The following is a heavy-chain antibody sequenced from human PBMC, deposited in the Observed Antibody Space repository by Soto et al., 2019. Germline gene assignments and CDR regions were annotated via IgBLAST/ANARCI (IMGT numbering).Heavy chain of an antibody. J-gene: IGHJ4*02. CDR1: GYTFTSYG. D-gene: IGHD3-3*01. CDR3: ARDLRRDYDFWSGYYLGEY. V-gene: IGHV1-18*01. CDR2: ISAYNGNT. Sequence: QVQLVQSGAEVKKPGASVKVSCKASGYTFTSYGISWVRQAPGQGLEWMGWISAYNGNTNYAQKLQGRVTMTTDTSTSTAYMELRSLRSDDTAVYYCARDLRRDYDFWSGYYLGEYWGQGTLVTVSS.